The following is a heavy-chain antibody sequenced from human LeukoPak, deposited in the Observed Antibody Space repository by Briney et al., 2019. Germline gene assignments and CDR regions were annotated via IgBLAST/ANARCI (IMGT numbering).Heavy chain of an antibody. CDR2: VTSSSTAI. CDR3: ARSEGSYWSNFDY. CDR1: GFTFGYYN. V-gene: IGHV3-48*01. Sequence: AGGSLRLSCAASGFTFGYYNMNWVRQAPGKGLEWVSHVTSSSTAIYYADSVRSRFTISRDNSKNTLYPQMNSLRGEDTAVYYCARSEGSYWSNFDYWGQGTLVTVSS. J-gene: IGHJ4*02. D-gene: IGHD1-26*01.